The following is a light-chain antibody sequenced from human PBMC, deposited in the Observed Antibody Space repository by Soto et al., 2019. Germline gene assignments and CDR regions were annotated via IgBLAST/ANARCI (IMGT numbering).Light chain of an antibody. CDR2: GAY. CDR3: KQYDNWPLT. V-gene: IGKV3-15*01. Sequence: DIVMKKSPATLSVSQGERATLSCRASQSVSSNLAWYQQKPGQAHRLLIYGAYTRATGIQARFSGSGSGTEFTLTIRSLQSEDFAVYYCKQYDNWPLTFGGGTKVDI. CDR1: QSVSSN. J-gene: IGKJ4*01.